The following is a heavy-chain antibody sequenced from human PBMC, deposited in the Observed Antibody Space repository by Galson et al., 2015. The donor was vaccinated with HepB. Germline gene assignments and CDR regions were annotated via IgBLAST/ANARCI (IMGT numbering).Heavy chain of an antibody. V-gene: IGHV3-48*02. CDR2: ISSSSNII. CDR3: ARDPIEVGHQLFSSKGYYFDY. Sequence: SLRLSCAASGSTFSSYSMNWVRQASGKGLEWVSYISSSSNIIYYADSVKGRFTISRDNAKNSLYLQMNSLRDEDTAVYYCARDPIEVGHQLFSSKGYYFDYWGQGTLVTVSS. CDR1: GSTFSSYS. J-gene: IGHJ4*02. D-gene: IGHD6-6*01.